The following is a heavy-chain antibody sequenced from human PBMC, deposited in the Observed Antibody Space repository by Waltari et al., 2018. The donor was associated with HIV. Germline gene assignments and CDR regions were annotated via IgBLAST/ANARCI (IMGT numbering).Heavy chain of an antibody. CDR2: IYYSGST. V-gene: IGHV4-59*01. Sequence: QVQLQESGPGLVKPSETLSLTCTVSGGSISSYYWSWIRQPPGKGLEWIGYIYYSGSTNYNPSLKSRITISVDTSKNQFSLKLSSVTAADTAVYYCARVMVTAGKWPSNPLYYFDYWGQGTLVTVSS. CDR3: ARVMVTAGKWPSNPLYYFDY. D-gene: IGHD2-21*02. J-gene: IGHJ4*02. CDR1: GGSISSYY.